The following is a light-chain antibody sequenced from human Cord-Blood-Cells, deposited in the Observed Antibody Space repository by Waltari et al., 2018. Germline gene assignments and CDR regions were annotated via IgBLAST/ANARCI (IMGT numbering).Light chain of an antibody. J-gene: IGLJ3*02. Sequence: SYELTQPPSVSVSPGHTARIPCSGDALPKKYAYWYQQKSGQAPVLVIYEDSKRPSGIPERFSGSSSGTMATLTISGAKVEDEADYYCYSTDSSGNHRVFGGGTKLTVL. V-gene: IGLV3-10*01. CDR1: ALPKKY. CDR3: YSTDSSGNHRV. CDR2: EDS.